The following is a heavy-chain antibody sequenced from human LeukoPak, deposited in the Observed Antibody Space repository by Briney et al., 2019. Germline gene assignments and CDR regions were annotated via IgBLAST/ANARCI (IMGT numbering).Heavy chain of an antibody. V-gene: IGHV3-30*03. D-gene: IGHD4-23*01. Sequence: GGSLRLSCAASGFTFSSYGMHWVRQAPDKGLEWVAVISYDGSNKYYADSVKGRFTISRDNSKNTLYLQMNSLRAEDTAVYYCLTVTFDYWGQGTLVTVSS. CDR1: GFTFSSYG. CDR2: ISYDGSNK. CDR3: LTVTFDY. J-gene: IGHJ4*02.